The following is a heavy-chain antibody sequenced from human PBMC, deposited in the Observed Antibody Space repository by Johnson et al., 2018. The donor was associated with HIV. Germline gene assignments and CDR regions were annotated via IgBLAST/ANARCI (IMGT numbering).Heavy chain of an antibody. J-gene: IGHJ3*02. V-gene: IGHV3-30-3*01. CDR1: GFTFNTYA. D-gene: IGHD3-10*01. CDR3: ASTGSGSDDAFDI. Sequence: QVLLVESGGGLVQPGRSLRLSCAASGFTFNTYAMHWVRQAPGKGLQWVALMSYDGIKKYYADSVKGRFTISRDNSKNTLYLQMNSLRAEDTAVYYCASTGSGSDDAFDIWGQGTMVTVSS. CDR2: MSYDGIKK.